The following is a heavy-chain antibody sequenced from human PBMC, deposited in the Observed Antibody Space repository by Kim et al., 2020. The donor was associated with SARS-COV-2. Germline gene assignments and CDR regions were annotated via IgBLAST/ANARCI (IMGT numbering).Heavy chain of an antibody. Sequence: TNHPSPKSRVTISVATSKNQFSLKLSSVTAADTAVYYCATSGYSYGYGYWGQGTLVTVSS. V-gene: IGHV4-4*09. CDR3: ATSGYSYGYGY. D-gene: IGHD5-18*01. J-gene: IGHJ4*02.